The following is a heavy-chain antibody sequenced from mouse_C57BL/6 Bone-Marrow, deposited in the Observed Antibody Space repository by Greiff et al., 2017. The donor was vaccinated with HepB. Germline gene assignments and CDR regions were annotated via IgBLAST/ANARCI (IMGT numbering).Heavy chain of an antibody. J-gene: IGHJ1*03. CDR2: ISNLAYSI. V-gene: IGHV5-15*01. CDR1: GFTFSDYG. CDR3: ARRDYGSSYWYFDV. Sequence: EVKLMESGGGLVQPGGSLKLSCAASGFTFSDYGMAWVRQAPRKGPEWVAFISNLAYSIYYADTVTGRFTISRENAKNTLYLEMSSLRSEDTAMYYCARRDYGSSYWYFDVWGTGTTVTVSS. D-gene: IGHD1-1*01.